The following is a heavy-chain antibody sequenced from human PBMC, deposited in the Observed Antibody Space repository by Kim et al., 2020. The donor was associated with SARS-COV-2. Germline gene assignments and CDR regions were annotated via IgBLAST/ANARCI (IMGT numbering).Heavy chain of an antibody. V-gene: IGHV4-59*08. Sequence: SETLSLTCTISGGSISSYYWSWIRQPPGKGLEWIGYIYYSGSTNYNPSLKSRVTISVDTSKNQFSLKLSSVTDADTAVYYCARHGALTIFGVVIPDYWYFDLWGRGTLVTVSS. CDR2: IYYSGST. J-gene: IGHJ2*01. CDR3: ARHGALTIFGVVIPDYWYFDL. CDR1: GGSISSYY. D-gene: IGHD3-3*01.